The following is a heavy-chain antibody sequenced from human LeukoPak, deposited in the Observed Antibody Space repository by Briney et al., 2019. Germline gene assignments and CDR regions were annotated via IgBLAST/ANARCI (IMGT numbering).Heavy chain of an antibody. CDR2: IYYSGST. Sequence: KPSETLSLTCTVSGGSISSYYWSWIRQPPGKGLEWIGYIYYSGSTNYNPSLKSRVTISVDTSKNQFSLKLSSVTAADTAAYYCARLAKYYYDSRYYYYMDVWGKGTTVTVSS. CDR1: GGSISSYY. V-gene: IGHV4-59*08. J-gene: IGHJ6*03. CDR3: ARLAKYYYDSRYYYYMDV. D-gene: IGHD3-22*01.